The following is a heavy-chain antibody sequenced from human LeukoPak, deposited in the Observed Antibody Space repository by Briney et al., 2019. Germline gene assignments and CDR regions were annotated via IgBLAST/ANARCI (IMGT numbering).Heavy chain of an antibody. CDR2: IYHSGST. CDR1: GYSISSGYY. CDR3: ARDHLGYASSP. J-gene: IGHJ5*02. D-gene: IGHD2-2*01. V-gene: IGHV4-38-2*02. Sequence: PSETLSLNCSVSGYSISSGYYWGWLRQPPGKALEWIGIIYHSGSTSYNPSLKSRVTISLDTSKNQFSLRWSSLTAADTAVYYCARDHLGYASSPWGQGTLVTVSS.